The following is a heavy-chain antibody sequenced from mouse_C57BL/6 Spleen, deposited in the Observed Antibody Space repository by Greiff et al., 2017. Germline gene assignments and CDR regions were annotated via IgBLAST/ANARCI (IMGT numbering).Heavy chain of an antibody. D-gene: IGHD2-3*01. CDR2: INPYNGGT. J-gene: IGHJ4*01. CDR3: AISDGYYQYYAMDY. Sequence: VQLQQSGPVLVKPGASVKMSCKASGYTFTDYYMNWVKQSHGKSLEWIGVINPYNGGTSYNQKFKGKATLTVDKSSSTAYMELNSLTSEDSAVYYCAISDGYYQYYAMDYWGQGTSGTVSS. CDR1: GYTFTDYY. V-gene: IGHV1-19*01.